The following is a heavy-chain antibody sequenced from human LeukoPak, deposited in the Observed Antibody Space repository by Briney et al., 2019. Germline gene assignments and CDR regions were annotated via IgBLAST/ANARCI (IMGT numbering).Heavy chain of an antibody. Sequence: MSSETLSLTCTVSGGSISSGGYYWSWIRQHPGKGLEWIGYIYYSGSTYYNPSLKSRVTISVDTSKNQFSLKLSSVTAADTAVYYCARGGGYSYGFGAFDIWGQGTMVTVSS. D-gene: IGHD5-18*01. J-gene: IGHJ3*02. V-gene: IGHV4-31*03. CDR3: ARGGGYSYGFGAFDI. CDR2: IYYSGST. CDR1: GGSISSGGYY.